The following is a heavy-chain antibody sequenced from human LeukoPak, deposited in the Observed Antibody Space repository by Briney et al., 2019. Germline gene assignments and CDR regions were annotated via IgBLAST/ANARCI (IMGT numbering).Heavy chain of an antibody. CDR2: ISSSGSTI. J-gene: IGHJ4*02. D-gene: IGHD3-22*01. V-gene: IGHV3-23*01. CDR3: AKAVTMILLDY. CDR1: GFTFSSYA. Sequence: GGSLRLSCAASGFTFSSYAMSWVRQAPGKGLEWVSYISSSGSTIYYADSVKGRFTISRDNSKNTLYLQMNSLRAEDTAVYYCAKAVTMILLDYWGQGTLVTVSS.